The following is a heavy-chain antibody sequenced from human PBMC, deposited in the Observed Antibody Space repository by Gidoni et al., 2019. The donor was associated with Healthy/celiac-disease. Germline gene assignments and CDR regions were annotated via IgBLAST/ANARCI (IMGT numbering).Heavy chain of an antibody. CDR2: ISYDGSNK. V-gene: IGHV3-30-3*01. CDR1: GFTFSSYA. J-gene: IGHJ4*02. Sequence: RSLRLSCAASGFTFSSYAMHWVRQAPGKGLEWVAVISYDGSNKYYADSVKGRFTISRDNSKNTLYLQMNSLRAEDTAVYYCARAGRFVVVTAYFDYWGQGTLVTVSS. CDR3: ARAGRFVVVTAYFDY. D-gene: IGHD2-21*02.